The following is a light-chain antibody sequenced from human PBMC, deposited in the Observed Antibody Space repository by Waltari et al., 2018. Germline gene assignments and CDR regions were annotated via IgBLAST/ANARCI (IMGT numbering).Light chain of an antibody. CDR3: QQYNNWPPGT. Sequence: TVVTQSPATLSVSPGERASLSCRTSQTIGLSLAWYQQKPGQAHRLLIYHASTRATGIPARFSGSGSESEFTLTNSSLQSEYVAVYYGQQYNNWPPGTCGQGTRVEI. V-gene: IGKV3-15*01. J-gene: IGKJ1*01. CDR1: QTIGLS. CDR2: HAS.